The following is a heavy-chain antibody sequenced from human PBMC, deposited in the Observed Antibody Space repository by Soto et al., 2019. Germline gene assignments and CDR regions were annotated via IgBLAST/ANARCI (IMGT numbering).Heavy chain of an antibody. CDR1: GYTLTGYG. D-gene: IGHD4-4*01. CDR2: IIPIIGII. Sequence: SVKGSCKASGYTLTGYGISWVRQAPGQGLEWMGRIIPIIGIINYAQKFQGRVTISADKFTGTAYMELTGLRSDDTAVYYCAGDPDSHYNDSHASSYPWGQGTLVTVSS. CDR3: AGDPDSHYNDSHASSYP. J-gene: IGHJ5*02. V-gene: IGHV1-69*04.